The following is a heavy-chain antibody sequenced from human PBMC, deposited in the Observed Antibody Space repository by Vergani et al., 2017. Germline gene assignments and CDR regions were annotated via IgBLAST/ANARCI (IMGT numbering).Heavy chain of an antibody. CDR1: GFTFSSYE. Sequence: EVQLVESGGGLVQPGGSLRLSCAASGFTFSSYEMNWVRQAPGKGLEWVSYISSSGSTIYYADSVKGRFTISRDNAKNSLYLQMNSLRAEDAAVYYCAGSEGDFWSGWPLWGQGTLVTVSS. J-gene: IGHJ4*02. CDR2: ISSSGSTI. D-gene: IGHD3-3*01. CDR3: AGSEGDFWSGWPL. V-gene: IGHV3-48*03.